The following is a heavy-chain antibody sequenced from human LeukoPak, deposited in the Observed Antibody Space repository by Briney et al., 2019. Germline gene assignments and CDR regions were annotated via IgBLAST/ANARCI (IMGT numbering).Heavy chain of an antibody. D-gene: IGHD1-26*01. CDR2: INPNSGGT. V-gene: IGHV1-2*02. CDR1: GYTFTGYY. Sequence: ASVKVSCKTSGYTFTGYYMHWVRQAPGQGLGWMGWINPNSGGTDYAQKFQGRVTMTRDTSISTAYMELTSLTSDDTAVYYCARGGRAAEYLQHWGQGTLVTVSS. J-gene: IGHJ1*01. CDR3: ARGGRAAEYLQH.